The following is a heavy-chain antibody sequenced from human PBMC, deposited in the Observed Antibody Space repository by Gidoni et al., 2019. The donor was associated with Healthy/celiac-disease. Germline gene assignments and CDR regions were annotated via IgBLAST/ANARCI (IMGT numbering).Heavy chain of an antibody. CDR1: GFTFDDYA. CDR2: ISWNSGSI. CDR3: AKVDYTNYDSYFDY. V-gene: IGHV3-9*01. J-gene: IGHJ4*02. D-gene: IGHD4-4*01. Sequence: EVQLVESGGGLVQPGRSLRLSCAASGFTFDDYAMHWVRQAPGKGLEWVSGISWNSGSIGYADSVKGRFTISRDNAKNSLYLQMNSLRAEDTALYYCAKVDYTNYDSYFDYWGQGTLVTVSS.